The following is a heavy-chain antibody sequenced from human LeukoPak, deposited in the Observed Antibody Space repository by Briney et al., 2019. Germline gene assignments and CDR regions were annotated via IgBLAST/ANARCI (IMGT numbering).Heavy chain of an antibody. CDR1: GFTFSSYS. D-gene: IGHD3-16*01. V-gene: IGHV3-21*01. CDR2: ISSSSSYI. Sequence: PGGSLRLSCAASGFTFSSYSMNWVRQAPGKGLEWVSSISSSSSYIYYADSVKGRFTISRDDAKNSLYLQMNSLRAEDTAVYYCARDRLGYGIDYWGQGTLVTVSS. J-gene: IGHJ4*02. CDR3: ARDRLGYGIDY.